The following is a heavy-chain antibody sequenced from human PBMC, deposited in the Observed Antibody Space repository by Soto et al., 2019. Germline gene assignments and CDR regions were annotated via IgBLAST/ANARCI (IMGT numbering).Heavy chain of an antibody. CDR1: GGSISSYY. CDR3: AGSLRGVQPHTAGVNWFDP. CDR2: IYYSGST. V-gene: IGHV4-59*01. Sequence: PSETLSLTCTVSGGSISSYYWSWIRQPPGKGLEWIGYIYYSGSTNYNPSLKSRVTISVDTSKNQFSLKLSSVTAADTAVYYCAGSLRGVQPHTAGVNWFDPWGQGTLVTVSS. J-gene: IGHJ5*02. D-gene: IGHD3-10*01.